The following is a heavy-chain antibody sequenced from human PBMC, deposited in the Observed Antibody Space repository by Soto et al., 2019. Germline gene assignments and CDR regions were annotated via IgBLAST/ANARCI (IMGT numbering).Heavy chain of an antibody. CDR2: ISSSNAYI. CDR1: GLTFNLYN. J-gene: IGHJ4*01. V-gene: IGHV3-21*01. Sequence: GGSLRLSCAASGLTFNLYNMNWVRQAPGKGLEWVSSISSSNAYIHYADSVRGRFTISRDNDKKSVELQMNSLRVEGTAVYYCVSPATHGRKYYFQWWGHGTLVTVSS. CDR3: VSPATHGRKYYFQW.